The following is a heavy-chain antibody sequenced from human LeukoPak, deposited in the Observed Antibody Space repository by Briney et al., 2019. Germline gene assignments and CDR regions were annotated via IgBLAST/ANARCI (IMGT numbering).Heavy chain of an antibody. Sequence: GGSLRLSCAASGFTFSSYTVNWIRQAPGKGLEWVSSISGSSYYIYYADSVRGRFTISRDNAKNSAYLQMNSLRAEDTAVYYCAKDHDALVPAAQFDYWGQGTLVTVSS. D-gene: IGHD2-2*01. CDR1: GFTFSSYT. V-gene: IGHV3-21*01. J-gene: IGHJ4*02. CDR3: AKDHDALVPAAQFDY. CDR2: ISGSSYYI.